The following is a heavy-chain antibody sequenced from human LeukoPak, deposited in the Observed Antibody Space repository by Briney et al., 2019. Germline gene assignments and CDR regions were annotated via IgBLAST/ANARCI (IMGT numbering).Heavy chain of an antibody. CDR1: GFTFSSYG. CDR2: ISYDGSNK. J-gene: IGHJ4*02. Sequence: GGSLRLSCAASGFTFSSYGMHWVRQAPGKGLERVAVISYDGSNKYYADSVKGRFTISRDNSKNTLYLQMNSLRAEDTAVYYCAKNPPTAYGGNSYWSYFDYWGQGTLVTVSS. CDR3: AKNPPTAYGGNSYWSYFDY. D-gene: IGHD4-23*01. V-gene: IGHV3-30*18.